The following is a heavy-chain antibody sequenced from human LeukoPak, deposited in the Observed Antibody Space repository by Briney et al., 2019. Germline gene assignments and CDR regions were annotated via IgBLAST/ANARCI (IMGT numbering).Heavy chain of an antibody. V-gene: IGHV1-2*02. D-gene: IGHD3-3*01. CDR2: INPNSGGT. Sequence: ASVKVSCKASGYTFTGYYMHWVRQAPGQGLEWMGWINPNSGGTNYAQKFQGRVTMTRDTSISTAYMELSRLRSDDTAVYYCARAFGVVIIRADYWGQGTLVTVSS. CDR1: GYTFTGYY. CDR3: ARAFGVVIIRADY. J-gene: IGHJ4*02.